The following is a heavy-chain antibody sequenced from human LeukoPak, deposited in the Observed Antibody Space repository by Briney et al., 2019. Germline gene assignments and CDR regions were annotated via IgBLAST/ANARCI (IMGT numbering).Heavy chain of an antibody. D-gene: IGHD2-2*01. V-gene: IGHV3-49*04. CDR1: GSTFGDYA. CDR3: TRYCSSTSCQFDY. J-gene: IGHJ4*02. CDR2: IRSKAYGGTT. Sequence: PGGSLRLSCTASGSTFGDYAMSWVRQAPGKGLEWVGFIRSKAYGGTTEYAASVKGRFTISRDDSKSIAYLQMNSLKTEDTAVYYCTRYCSSTSCQFDYWGQGTLVTVSS.